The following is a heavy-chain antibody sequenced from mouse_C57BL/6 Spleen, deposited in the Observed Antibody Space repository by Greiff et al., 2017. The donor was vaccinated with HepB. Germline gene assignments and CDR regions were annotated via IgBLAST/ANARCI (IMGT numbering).Heavy chain of an antibody. V-gene: IGHV5-4*01. Sequence: EVQLVESGGGLVKPGGSLKLSCAASGFTFSSYAMSWVRQTPEKRLEWVATISDGGSYTYYPDNVKGRFTSSRDNAKNNLYLQMSHLKSEDTAMYYCARGTYDYDVFDYWGQGTTLTVSS. CDR2: ISDGGSYT. D-gene: IGHD2-4*01. CDR1: GFTFSSYA. CDR3: ARGTYDYDVFDY. J-gene: IGHJ2*01.